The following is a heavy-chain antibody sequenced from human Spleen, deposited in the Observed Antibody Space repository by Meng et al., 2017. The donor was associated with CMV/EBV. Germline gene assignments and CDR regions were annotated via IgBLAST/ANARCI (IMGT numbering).Heavy chain of an antibody. V-gene: IGHV3-23*01. J-gene: IGHJ4*02. CDR2: ISGSGGST. D-gene: IGHD6-19*01. CDR3: AKVKDSSGWYYFDY. Sequence: GGSLRLSCAASGFTCSRCWMHWVRQVPGKGLEWVSAISGSGGSTYYADSVKGRFTISRDNSKNTLYLQMNSLRAEDTAVYYCAKVKDSSGWYYFDYWGQGTLVTVSS. CDR1: GFTCSRCW.